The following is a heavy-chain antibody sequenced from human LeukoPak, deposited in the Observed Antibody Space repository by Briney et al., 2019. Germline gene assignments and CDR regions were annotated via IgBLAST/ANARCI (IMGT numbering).Heavy chain of an antibody. CDR2: IRYDGSNK. CDR1: GFTFSSYG. D-gene: IGHD3-3*01. CDR3: AKDGSDYDFWSGYLPNYYYMDV. Sequence: GGSLRLSCAASGFTFSSYGMHWVRQAPGKGLEWVAFIRYDGSNKYYADSVKGRFTISRDNSKNTLYLQMNSLRAEDTAVYYCAKDGSDYDFWSGYLPNYYYMDVWGKGTTVTVSS. V-gene: IGHV3-30*02. J-gene: IGHJ6*03.